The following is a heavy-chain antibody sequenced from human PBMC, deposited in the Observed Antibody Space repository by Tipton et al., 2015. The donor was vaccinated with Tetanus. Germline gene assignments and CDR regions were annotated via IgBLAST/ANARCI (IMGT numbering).Heavy chain of an antibody. D-gene: IGHD5/OR15-5a*01. CDR3: ARLREIVSRSGWAFDY. V-gene: IGHV4-30-2*03. Sequence: LRLSCTVSGDSITSSKYSWNWIRQPPGKGLEWIGYVYHTGSTYYKPSLKSRVTMSVDTSKKDFSVRLRSVTAADTAVYYCARLREIVSRSGWAFDYWGQGILVTVSS. J-gene: IGHJ4*02. CDR1: GDSITSSKYS. CDR2: VYHTGST.